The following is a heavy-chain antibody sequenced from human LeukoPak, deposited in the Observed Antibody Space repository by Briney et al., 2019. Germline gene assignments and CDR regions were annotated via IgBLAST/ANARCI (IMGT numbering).Heavy chain of an antibody. V-gene: IGHV4-39*01. Sequence: SETLSPTCTVSGGSISSSSYYWGWIRQPPGKGLEWIGSIYYSGSTYYNPSLKSRVTISVDTSKNQFSLKLSSVTAADTAVYYCTLEPRGNYYYYMDVWGKGTTVTVSS. D-gene: IGHD1-1*01. CDR2: IYYSGST. CDR1: GGSISSSSYY. CDR3: TLEPRGNYYYYMDV. J-gene: IGHJ6*03.